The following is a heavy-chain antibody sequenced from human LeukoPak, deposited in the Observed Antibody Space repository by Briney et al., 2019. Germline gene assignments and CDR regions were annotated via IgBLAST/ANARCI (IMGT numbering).Heavy chain of an antibody. V-gene: IGHV4-59*11. J-gene: IGHJ4*02. CDR2: DSNNGNI. D-gene: IGHD7-27*01. Sequence: SETLSLTCTVSGSSISTHSWGWVRQPPGKGLEWIGYDSNNGNINFNPALKSRVTISVDTSKRQFSLKLRSVTAADMATYFCARDNWGSLDYWGQGILVTVSS. CDR1: GSSISTHS. CDR3: ARDNWGSLDY.